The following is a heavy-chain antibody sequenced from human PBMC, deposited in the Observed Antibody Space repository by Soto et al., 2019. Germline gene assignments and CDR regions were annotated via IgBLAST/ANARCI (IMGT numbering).Heavy chain of an antibody. CDR1: GDSVSSNSAA. CDR2: TYYRSKWYN. V-gene: IGHV6-1*01. D-gene: IGHD1-26*01. Sequence: SQTLSLTCVISGDSVSSNSAAWNWIRQSPSRGLEWLGRTYYRSKWYNDYAVSVKSRITINPDTSKNQFSLQLNSVTPEDTAVYYCASGAPSQDAFEIWGQGTLVTGSS. J-gene: IGHJ3*02. CDR3: ASGAPSQDAFEI.